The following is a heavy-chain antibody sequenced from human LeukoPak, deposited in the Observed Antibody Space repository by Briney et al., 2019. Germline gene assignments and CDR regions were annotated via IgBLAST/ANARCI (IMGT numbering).Heavy chain of an antibody. Sequence: GGSLRLSCAASGFTVSSYSMNWVRQAPGKGLEWVSSISSSRSYKYYADSVKDRFTISRDNAKNSLYLQMNSLRAEDTAVYYCVLQTSYSSGWHNGGQGTLVTVSS. J-gene: IGHJ4*02. CDR2: ISSSRSYK. CDR1: GFTVSSYS. D-gene: IGHD6-19*01. V-gene: IGHV3-21*01. CDR3: VLQTSYSSGWHN.